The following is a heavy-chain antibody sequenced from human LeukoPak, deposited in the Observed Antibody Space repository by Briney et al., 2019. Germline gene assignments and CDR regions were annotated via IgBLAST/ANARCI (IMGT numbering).Heavy chain of an antibody. D-gene: IGHD1-26*01. CDR2: ISSSSSYI. J-gene: IGHJ4*02. V-gene: IGHV3-21*01. CDR3: ARALWELRSSAFFDY. Sequence: GGSLRLSCAASGFTFSSYSMNWVRQAPGKGLEWVSSISSSSSYIKYADSVKGRFTISRDNAKNSLYLQMNSLRAEDTAVYYCARALWELRSSAFFDYWGQGTLVTVSS. CDR1: GFTFSSYS.